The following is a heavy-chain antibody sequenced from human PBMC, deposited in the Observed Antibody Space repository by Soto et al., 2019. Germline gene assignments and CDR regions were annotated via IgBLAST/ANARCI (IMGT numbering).Heavy chain of an antibody. J-gene: IGHJ4*02. Sequence: KTSETLSLTCTVSGGYISSGTYYWSWIRQPPGKGLEWIGYIYYTGSTNYNPSLKSRVTISVDTSKNQFSLKLSSVTAADTAVYFCARTRAGHSCGADEYYFDYWGQGTLVTVSS. V-gene: IGHV4-61*01. CDR2: IYYTGST. CDR1: GGYISSGTYY. CDR3: ARTRAGHSCGADEYYFDY. D-gene: IGHD5-18*01.